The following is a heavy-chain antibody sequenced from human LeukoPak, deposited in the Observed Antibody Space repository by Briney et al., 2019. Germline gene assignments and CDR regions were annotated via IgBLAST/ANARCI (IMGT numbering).Heavy chain of an antibody. CDR2: IYYSGST. D-gene: IGHD6-13*01. V-gene: IGHV4-39*07. CDR1: GGSISSSSYY. J-gene: IGHJ5*02. Sequence: PSETLSLTCTVSGGSISSSSYYWGWIRQPPGKGLEWIGSIYYSGSTYYNPSLKSRVTISVDTSKNQFSLKLSSVTAADTAVYYCARALLDPSSSWYVNWFDPWGQGTLVTVSS. CDR3: ARALLDPSSSWYVNWFDP.